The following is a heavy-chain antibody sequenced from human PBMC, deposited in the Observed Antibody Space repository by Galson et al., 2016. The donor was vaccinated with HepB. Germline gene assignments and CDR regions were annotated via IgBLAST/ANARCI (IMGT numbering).Heavy chain of an antibody. CDR1: RFTLTTYA. CDR3: ARSPPPATPTAGSLDI. V-gene: IGHV3-33*01. Sequence: SLRLSCATSRFTLTTYAIHWVRQAPGKGLEWLAVIWFDGISKFYADSVKGRFTISRDDSKNTVYLQMNSLRVEDTAVYYCARSPPPATPTAGSLDIWGQGAVLTVSS. J-gene: IGHJ3*02. CDR2: IWFDGISK.